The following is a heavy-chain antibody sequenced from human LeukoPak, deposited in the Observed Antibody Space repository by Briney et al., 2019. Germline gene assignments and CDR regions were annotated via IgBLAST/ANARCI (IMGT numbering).Heavy chain of an antibody. CDR2: ISGSGGST. CDR1: GFTFSSYG. V-gene: IGHV3-23*01. J-gene: IGHJ4*02. Sequence: GGTLRLSCAASGFTFSSYGMSWVRQAPGKGLEWVSAISGSGGSTYYADSVKGRFTISRDNSKNTLYLQMNSLRAEDTAVYYCAKDRKTTVTALDYWGQGTLVTVSS. CDR3: AKDRKTTVTALDY. D-gene: IGHD4-11*01.